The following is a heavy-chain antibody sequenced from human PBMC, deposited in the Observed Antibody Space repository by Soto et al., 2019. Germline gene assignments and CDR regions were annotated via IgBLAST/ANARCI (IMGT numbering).Heavy chain of an antibody. J-gene: IGHJ4*02. D-gene: IGHD3-3*01. CDR2: IYYSGST. CDR3: ARAIDSDFWSGYLTHPKYYFDY. Sequence: KTSETLSLTCTVSGGSISSSGYYWSWIRQHPGKGLEWIGYIYYSGSTYYNPSLKSRVTISVDTSKNQFSLKLRSVTAADTAVYYCARAIDSDFWSGYLTHPKYYFDYWGQGTLVTVSS. V-gene: IGHV4-31*03. CDR1: GGSISSSGYY.